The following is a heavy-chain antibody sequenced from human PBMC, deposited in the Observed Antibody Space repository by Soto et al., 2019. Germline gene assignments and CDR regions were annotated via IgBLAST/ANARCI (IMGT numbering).Heavy chain of an antibody. CDR1: GFTFSSYG. CDR2: ISYDGSNK. Sequence: QVQLVESGGGVVQPGRSLRLSCAASGFTFSSYGMHWVRQAPGKGLEWVAVISYDGSNKYYADSVKGRFTISRDNSKNTLYLQMNSLRAEDTAVYYCAKDRGGVGYCSGGSCYGPPNDYWGQGTLVTVSS. D-gene: IGHD2-15*01. CDR3: AKDRGGVGYCSGGSCYGPPNDY. J-gene: IGHJ4*02. V-gene: IGHV3-30*18.